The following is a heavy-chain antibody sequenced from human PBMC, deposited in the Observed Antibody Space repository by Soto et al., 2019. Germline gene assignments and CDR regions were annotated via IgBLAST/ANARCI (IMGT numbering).Heavy chain of an antibody. CDR1: GGSISSDDYY. Sequence: PSETLSLTCTVSGGSISSDDYYWSWIRQPPGEGLEWIGYIYSSGSTSYNPSLKSRLTISIDTSKNQFPLTLTSVSAADTAVYYCARDRSNSPDYFDYWGQGTLVTVSS. CDR3: ARDRSNSPDYFDY. V-gene: IGHV4-30-4*01. J-gene: IGHJ4*02. D-gene: IGHD1-1*01. CDR2: IYSSGST.